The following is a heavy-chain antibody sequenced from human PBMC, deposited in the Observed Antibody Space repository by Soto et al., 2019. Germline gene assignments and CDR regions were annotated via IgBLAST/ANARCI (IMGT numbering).Heavy chain of an antibody. CDR1: GFTFSDYW. CDR3: ARFASGKSAST. CDR2: IKYDGSEE. Sequence: EVQVVESGGGLVQPGGSLRLSCAGSGFTFSDYWMSWARQAPGKGLEWVANIKYDGSEEYYVDSVRGRFTISRDNAMNPLQLQMNSLRADDTAGYYCARFASGKSASTWGQGTLVTVSS. J-gene: IGHJ5*02. D-gene: IGHD5-12*01. V-gene: IGHV3-7*05.